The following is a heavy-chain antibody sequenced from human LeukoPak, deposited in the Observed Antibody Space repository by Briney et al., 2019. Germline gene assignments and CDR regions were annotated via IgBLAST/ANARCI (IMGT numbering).Heavy chain of an antibody. CDR3: ARDRGYSGYDWGGDDAFDI. Sequence: SETLSLTCTVSGGSISSGSYYWSWIRQPAGKGLGWIGRIYTSGSTNYNPSLKSRVTISVDTSKNQFSLKLSSVTAADTAVYYCARDRGYSGYDWGGDDAFDIWGQGTMVTVSS. V-gene: IGHV4-61*02. J-gene: IGHJ3*02. CDR2: IYTSGST. D-gene: IGHD5-12*01. CDR1: GGSISSGSYY.